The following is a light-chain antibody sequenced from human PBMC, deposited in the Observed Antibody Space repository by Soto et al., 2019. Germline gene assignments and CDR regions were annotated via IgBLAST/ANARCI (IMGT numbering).Light chain of an antibody. J-gene: IGKJ2*01. V-gene: IGKV3-15*01. Sequence: ERVMTQSPAILSVSPGERVTLSCRASESVSSDLAWYQQKPGQAPRFLIYGASSRAAGVPVRFSASGSGTDFTLTITGLQSEDFAVYYCQQYNDWPYTFGQGTKLEI. CDR1: ESVSSD. CDR2: GAS. CDR3: QQYNDWPYT.